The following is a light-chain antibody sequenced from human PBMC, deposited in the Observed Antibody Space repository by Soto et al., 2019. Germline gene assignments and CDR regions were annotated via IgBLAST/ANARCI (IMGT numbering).Light chain of an antibody. CDR2: DAS. J-gene: IGKJ4*01. V-gene: IGKV1-33*01. Sequence: DIQMTQSPSSLSASVGDRVTITCQASQDISNYLNWYQQKPGKAPKLLIYDASNLETGVPSRFSGSGSGIDFTFTISSLQAEDIATYYCQQYDNLLLLTFGGGTKVEIK. CDR1: QDISNY. CDR3: QQYDNLLLLT.